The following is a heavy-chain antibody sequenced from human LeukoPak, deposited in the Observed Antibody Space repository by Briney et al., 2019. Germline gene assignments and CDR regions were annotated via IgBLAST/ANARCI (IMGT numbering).Heavy chain of an antibody. Sequence: GGSLRLSCAASGFTFSSYWMSWVRQAPGKGLEWVANIKQDGSEKYYVDSVKGRFTISRDNAKNSLYLQMNSLRAEDTAVYYCARDLAGGYYPNFDYWGQGTLVTVSS. CDR3: ARDLAGGYYPNFDY. D-gene: IGHD3-22*01. V-gene: IGHV3-7*01. J-gene: IGHJ4*02. CDR2: IKQDGSEK. CDR1: GFTFSSYW.